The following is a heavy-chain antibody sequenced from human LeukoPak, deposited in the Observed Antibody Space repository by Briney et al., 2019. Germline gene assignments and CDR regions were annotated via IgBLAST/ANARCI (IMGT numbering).Heavy chain of an antibody. D-gene: IGHD2-15*01. Sequence: GGSLRLSCAASGFTFSSYAMSWVRQAPGKGLEWVSAISGSGGSTYYADSVKGRFTISRDNSKNTLYLQMNSLRAEDTAVYYCSIGPQRYCSGGYCYGDYWGQGTLVTVSS. CDR1: GFTFSSYA. CDR2: ISGSGGST. CDR3: SIGPQRYCSGGYCYGDY. V-gene: IGHV3-23*01. J-gene: IGHJ4*02.